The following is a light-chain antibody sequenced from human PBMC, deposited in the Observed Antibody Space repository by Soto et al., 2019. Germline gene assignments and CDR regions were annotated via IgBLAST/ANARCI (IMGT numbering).Light chain of an antibody. CDR1: QSVSSSY. J-gene: IGKJ2*01. CDR2: GAS. CDR3: QQYGSSQYN. Sequence: EIVLTQSPGTLSLSPGERATLSCRASQSVSSSYLAWYQQKPGQAPRLLIYGASSRATGIPDRFSGSGSGTDFTLTISRLEPEDFEVYYCQQYGSSQYNFGQGT. V-gene: IGKV3-20*01.